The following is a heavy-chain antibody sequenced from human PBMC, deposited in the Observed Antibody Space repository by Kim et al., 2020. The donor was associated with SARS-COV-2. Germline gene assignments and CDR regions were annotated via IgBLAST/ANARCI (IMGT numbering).Heavy chain of an antibody. CDR3: ARVPFGDLSAYYYHL. CDR2: ISSSGSYV. V-gene: IGHV3-11*01. CDR1: GFTFSDYY. D-gene: IGHD3-10*01. J-gene: IGHJ4*02. Sequence: GGSLRLSCAASGFTFSDYYMTWIRQAPGKGLEWVSYISSSGSYVNYADSVKGRFTISRDNAKNSLYLQMSSLRAEDTAVYYCARVPFGDLSAYYYHLWGQGTLVTVSS.